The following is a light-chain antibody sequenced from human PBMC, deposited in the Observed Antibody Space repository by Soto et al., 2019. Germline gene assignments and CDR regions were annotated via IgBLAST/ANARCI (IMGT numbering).Light chain of an antibody. Sequence: EVVMTQSPATLSVSAGERATLSCGASQSVRSYLAWYQQKPGQAPRLLIHGASTMAPRIPPRFSESRSGTDFTLTISSLQSDDFAVYSCNQYHHWPQTFGNGTQVDIK. V-gene: IGKV3-15*01. J-gene: IGKJ1*01. CDR2: GAS. CDR3: NQYHHWPQT. CDR1: QSVRSY.